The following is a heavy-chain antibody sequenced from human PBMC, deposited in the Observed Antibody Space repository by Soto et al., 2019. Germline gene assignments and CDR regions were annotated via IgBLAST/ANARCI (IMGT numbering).Heavy chain of an antibody. CDR1: GFTFSTYL. CDR3: ARDKDCRTIDCYNSFDI. CDR2: ISYDGKNK. Sequence: QVRLVESGGGVVQPGRSLRLSCTASGFTFSTYLMHWVRQAPGKGLEWVAIISYDGKNKDYADSVKGRFTVSRDNSKNTPYLQMDSLRPEDTAVYYCARDKDCRTIDCYNSFDIWGQGTMVTVSS. D-gene: IGHD2-2*02. J-gene: IGHJ3*02. V-gene: IGHV3-30*04.